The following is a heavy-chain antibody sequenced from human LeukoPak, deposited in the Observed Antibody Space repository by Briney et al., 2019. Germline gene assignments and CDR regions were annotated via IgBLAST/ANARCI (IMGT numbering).Heavy chain of an antibody. Sequence: KAGGSLRLSCAASGFTFSSYSMNWVRQAPGKGLEWVSSISSSSSYIYYADSVKGRFTISRDNAENSLYLQMNSLRAEDTAVYYCAKDYEVGATGFDYWGQGTLVTVSS. CDR2: ISSSSSYI. D-gene: IGHD1-26*01. CDR1: GFTFSSYS. CDR3: AKDYEVGATGFDY. V-gene: IGHV3-21*04. J-gene: IGHJ4*02.